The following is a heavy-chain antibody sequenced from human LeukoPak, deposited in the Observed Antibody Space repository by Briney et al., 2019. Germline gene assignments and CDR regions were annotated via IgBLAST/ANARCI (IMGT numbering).Heavy chain of an antibody. V-gene: IGHV4-39*01. CDR1: GGSISSTSYY. D-gene: IGHD3-10*01. CDR3: ASVSQGRGGMVRGGRTHRYFDY. CDR2: IYYGGST. Sequence: SETLSLTCTVSGGSISSTSYYWGWIRQPPGKGLEWIGSIYYGGSTSYNPSLKSRLTISVDTSKNQFSLKLSSVTAADTAVYYCASVSQGRGGMVRGGRTHRYFDYWGQGTLVTVSS. J-gene: IGHJ4*02.